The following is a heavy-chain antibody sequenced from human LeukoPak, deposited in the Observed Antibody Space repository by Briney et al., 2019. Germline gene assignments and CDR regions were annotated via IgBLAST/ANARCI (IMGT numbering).Heavy chain of an antibody. CDR1: GYTFTAYY. Sequence: ASVKVSCKASGYTFTAYYIHWVRQAPGQGLEWMGWINPNSGGTNYAQKFQGGVTMTRDTSISTAYMELSRLRSDDTAVYFCARRCDTSSYYTYYFDYWGQGTLVTVSS. J-gene: IGHJ4*02. CDR3: ARRCDTSSYYTYYFDY. D-gene: IGHD3-22*01. V-gene: IGHV1-2*02. CDR2: INPNSGGT.